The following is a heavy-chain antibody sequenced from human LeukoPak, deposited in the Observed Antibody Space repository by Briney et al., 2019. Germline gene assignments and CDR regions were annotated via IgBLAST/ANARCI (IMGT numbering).Heavy chain of an antibody. CDR2: IYYSGTT. CDR3: ARVGSRLTTAGDLDY. CDR1: GGSISTSRYY. J-gene: IGHJ4*02. D-gene: IGHD1-26*01. Sequence: SETLSLTCTVSGGSISTSRYYWGWIRQPPGKGLEWIGSIYYSGTTYYNLSLKSRVTISVDTSRNQFSLRLSSVTAADTAVYYCARVGSRLTTAGDLDYWGQGTLVTVSP. V-gene: IGHV4-39*01.